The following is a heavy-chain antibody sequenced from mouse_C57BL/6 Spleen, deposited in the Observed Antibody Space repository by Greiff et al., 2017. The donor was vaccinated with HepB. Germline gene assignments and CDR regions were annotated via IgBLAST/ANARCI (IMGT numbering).Heavy chain of an antibody. CDR1: GYSITSGYY. D-gene: IGHD1-1*01. CDR2: ISYDGSN. CDR3: ARDADYGRTWFAY. Sequence: ESGPGLVKPSQSLSLTCSVTGYSITSGYYWNWIRQFPGNKLEWMGYISYDGSNNYNPSLKNRISITRDTSKNQFFLKLNSVTTEDTATYYCARDADYGRTWFAYWGQGTLVTVSA. J-gene: IGHJ3*01. V-gene: IGHV3-6*01.